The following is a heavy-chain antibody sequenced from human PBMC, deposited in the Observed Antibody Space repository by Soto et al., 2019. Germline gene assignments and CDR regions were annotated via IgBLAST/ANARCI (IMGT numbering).Heavy chain of an antibody. Sequence: QVQLVQSGAEVKKPGTSVKVSCEVSGGTFSKYAITWVRQAPGQGLEWLGGAIPVYGSTNYAQKFQGRVTITAGESATTTFMELSSLRSDDTAVYYCARRGVANSRDAFDIWGQGTLVTVS. CDR1: GGTFSKYA. D-gene: IGHD1-26*01. V-gene: IGHV1-69*01. CDR3: ARRGVANSRDAFDI. J-gene: IGHJ3*02. CDR2: AIPVYGST.